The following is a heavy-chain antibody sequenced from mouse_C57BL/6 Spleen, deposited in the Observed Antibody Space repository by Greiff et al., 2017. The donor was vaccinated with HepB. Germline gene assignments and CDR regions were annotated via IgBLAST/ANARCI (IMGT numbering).Heavy chain of an antibody. D-gene: IGHD2-1*01. CDR1: GYSITSGYY. V-gene: IGHV3-6*01. J-gene: IGHJ1*03. Sequence: VQLKESGPGLVKPSQSLSLTCSVTGYSITSGYYWNWIRQFPGNKLEWMGYISYDGSNNYNPSLKNRISIHRDTSKNQFFLKLNSVTTEDTATYYCAREGYGNYGYFDVWGTGTTVTVSS. CDR2: ISYDGSN. CDR3: AREGYGNYGYFDV.